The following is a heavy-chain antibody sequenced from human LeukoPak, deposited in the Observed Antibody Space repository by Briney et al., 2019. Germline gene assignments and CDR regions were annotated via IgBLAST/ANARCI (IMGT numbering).Heavy chain of an antibody. V-gene: IGHV1-2*02. J-gene: IGHJ4*02. Sequence: ASVKVSCKASGYTFTGYYMHWVRQALGQGLEWMGWINPNSGGTNYAQKFQGRVTMTRDTSISTAYMELSRLRSDDTAVYYCARLYYYDSSGYALDYWGQGTLVTVSS. CDR3: ARLYYYDSSGYALDY. CDR1: GYTFTGYY. CDR2: INPNSGGT. D-gene: IGHD3-22*01.